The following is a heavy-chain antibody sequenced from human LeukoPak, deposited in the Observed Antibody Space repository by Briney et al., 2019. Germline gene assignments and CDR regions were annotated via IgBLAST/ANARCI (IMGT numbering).Heavy chain of an antibody. CDR1: GYTFTNQN. D-gene: IGHD2-15*01. CDR2: MNPTSGNT. CDR3: ARGRYCNTWYVDI. V-gene: IGHV1-8*01. Sequence: ASVKLSCKASGYTFTNQNINWGREATGPGLEWMGWMNPTSGNTSSAQKFQGRLTMTMDTSETTAYMELSSLRSEDTALYCYARGRYCNTWYVDIWGQGTLVTVSS. J-gene: IGHJ4*02.